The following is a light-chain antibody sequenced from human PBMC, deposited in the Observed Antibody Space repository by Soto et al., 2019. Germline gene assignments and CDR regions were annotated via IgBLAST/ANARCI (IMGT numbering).Light chain of an antibody. CDR3: SSYTSSSTLVV. Sequence: QSALTQPASVSGSPGQSITISCTGTSSDVVGYNYVSWYQQHPGKAPKLMIYDVSNRPSGVSNRFSGSKSGNTASLTISGLQAEDEADYSCSSYTSSSTLVVFGGGTKLTVL. V-gene: IGLV2-14*01. J-gene: IGLJ2*01. CDR1: SSDVVGYNY. CDR2: DVS.